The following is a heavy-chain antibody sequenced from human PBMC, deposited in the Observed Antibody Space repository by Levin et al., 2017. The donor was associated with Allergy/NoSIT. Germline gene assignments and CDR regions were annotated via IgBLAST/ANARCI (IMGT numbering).Heavy chain of an antibody. V-gene: IGHV3-48*02. J-gene: IGHJ4*02. Sequence: PGGSLRLSCAASGFTFNIYSMHWVRQAPGKGLEWVSYIGGTTSTILYADSVKGRFTISRDNAKNSLYLPMNSLRDEDTAIYYCARGFAVDRSYFDSWGQGTLVTVSS. D-gene: IGHD2-21*01. CDR3: ARGFAVDRSYFDS. CDR2: IGGTTSTI. CDR1: GFTFNIYS.